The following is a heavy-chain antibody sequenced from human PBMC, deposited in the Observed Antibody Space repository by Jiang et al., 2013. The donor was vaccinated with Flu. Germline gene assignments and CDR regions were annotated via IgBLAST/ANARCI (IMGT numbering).Heavy chain of an antibody. CDR1: GFSLSTSGVG. J-gene: IGHJ4*02. Sequence: KPTQTLTLTCTFSGFSLSTSGVGVGWIRQPPGKALEWLALIYWNDDKRYSPSLKSRLTITKDTSKNQVVLTMTNMDPVDTATYYCARTYYYDSSGYYYSWYFDYWGQGTLVTVSS. CDR3: ARTYYYDSSGYYYSWYFDY. V-gene: IGHV2-5*01. CDR2: IYWNDDK. D-gene: IGHD3-22*01.